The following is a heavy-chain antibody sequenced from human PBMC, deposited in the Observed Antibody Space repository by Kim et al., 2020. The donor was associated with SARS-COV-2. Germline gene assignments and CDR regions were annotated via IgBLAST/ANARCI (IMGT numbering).Heavy chain of an antibody. D-gene: IGHD3-10*01. CDR3: ARGVYGSGSEGGFGMDV. J-gene: IGHJ6*02. CDR2: INPSGGST. Sequence: ASVQVSCKTSGYTFTSYYMHWVRQAPGQGLEWMGIINPSGGSTSYAQKFQGRVIMTRDTSTSTVYMELSSLRSEDTAVYYCARGVYGSGSEGGFGMDVWGQGTTVTVSS. V-gene: IGHV1-46*01. CDR1: GYTFTSYY.